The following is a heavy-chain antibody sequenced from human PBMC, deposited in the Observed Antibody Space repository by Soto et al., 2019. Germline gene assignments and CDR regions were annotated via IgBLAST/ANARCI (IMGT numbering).Heavy chain of an antibody. V-gene: IGHV1-69*02. Sequence: ASVKVSCKASGGTFSSYTISWVRQAPGQGLEWMGRIIPILGIANYAQKFQGRVTITADKSTSTAYMELSSLRSEDTAVYYCAGVSGDWNQAYYYYYMDVWGKGTTVTVSS. CDR1: GGTFSSYT. J-gene: IGHJ6*03. D-gene: IGHD2-21*02. CDR3: AGVSGDWNQAYYYYYMDV. CDR2: IIPILGIA.